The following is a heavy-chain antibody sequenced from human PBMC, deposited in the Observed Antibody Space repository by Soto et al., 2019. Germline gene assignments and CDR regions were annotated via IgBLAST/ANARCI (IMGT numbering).Heavy chain of an antibody. J-gene: IGHJ4*02. Sequence: SLTCTVSGGSISSYYWIWIRQPPGKGLEWIGYIYYSGSTNYNPSLKSRVTISVDTSKNQFSLKLSSVTAADTAVYYCARLSGYYYSDYWGQGTLVTVSS. D-gene: IGHD3-22*01. CDR2: IYYSGST. CDR3: ARLSGYYYSDY. CDR1: GGSISSYY. V-gene: IGHV4-59*01.